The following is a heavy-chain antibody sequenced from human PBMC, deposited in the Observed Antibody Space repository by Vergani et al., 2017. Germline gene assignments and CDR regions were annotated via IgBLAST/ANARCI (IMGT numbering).Heavy chain of an antibody. V-gene: IGHV3-21*01. D-gene: IGHD3-22*01. Sequence: EVQLVESGGGLVKPGGSLRLSCAASGFTFSSYSMNWVRQAPGKGLEWVSSISSRGTYTYYADSVKGRFTISRDNAKSSLYLQMNSLRADDTAVYYCARGYKYDNSGYYYYLPDYWGQGTLVTVSS. CDR1: GFTFSSYS. J-gene: IGHJ4*02. CDR3: ARGYKYDNSGYYYYLPDY. CDR2: ISSRGTYT.